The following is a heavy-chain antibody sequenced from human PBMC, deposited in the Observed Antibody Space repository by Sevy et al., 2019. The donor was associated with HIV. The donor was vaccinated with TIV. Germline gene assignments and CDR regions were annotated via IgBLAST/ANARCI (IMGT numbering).Heavy chain of an antibody. J-gene: IGHJ5*02. CDR3: ARHAREAWRGSGVYYNVTDGFDP. CDR1: GFNIADYY. D-gene: IGHD3-10*01. V-gene: IGHV3-49*04. Sequence: GGSLRLSCTGSGFNIADYYMTWVRQAPGTGLDWVGFIITKNHGGTPEYGASVKGRFTISRDDSKNTIYLQMHSLKTEDTGIYYCARHAREAWRGSGVYYNVTDGFDPWGQRTLVTVSS. CDR2: IITKNHGGTP.